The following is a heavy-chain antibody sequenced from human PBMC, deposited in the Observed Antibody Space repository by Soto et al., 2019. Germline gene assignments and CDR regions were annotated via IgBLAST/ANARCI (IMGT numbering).Heavy chain of an antibody. D-gene: IGHD6-19*01. Sequence: PGGSLRLSCAASGFTFSSYAMRWVRQAPGKGLEWVSGISASGAGTYNADSVKGRFTISRDNSKNTLYLQMNSLRAEDTAVYYCAKAYSSDWRGLDVWGQGTRVTVSS. V-gene: IGHV3-23*01. CDR3: AKAYSSDWRGLDV. J-gene: IGHJ6*02. CDR1: GFTFSSYA. CDR2: ISASGAGT.